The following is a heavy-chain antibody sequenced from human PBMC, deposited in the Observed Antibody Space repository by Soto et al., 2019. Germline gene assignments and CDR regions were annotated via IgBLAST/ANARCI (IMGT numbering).Heavy chain of an antibody. CDR1: GGSVSSCSYY. CDR2: IYYSGTT. CDR3: ARDPKALPYLDY. V-gene: IGHV4-61*03. J-gene: IGHJ4*02. Sequence: SETLSLTCTVSGGSVSSCSYYWSWIRQPPGKGLEWIGYIYYSGTTNYNPSLKNRLTVSMGTSKNHFSLNLNSVTAADTAVYYGARDPKALPYLDYWGQGIQLTVSS.